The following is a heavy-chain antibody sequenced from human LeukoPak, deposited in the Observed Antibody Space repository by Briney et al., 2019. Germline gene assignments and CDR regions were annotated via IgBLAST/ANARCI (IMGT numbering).Heavy chain of an antibody. CDR3: AREAHYDSKYYYYYMDV. CDR2: ISYDGSNK. J-gene: IGHJ6*03. CDR1: GFTFSSYA. D-gene: IGHD3-22*01. Sequence: GGSLRFSCAASGFTFSSYAMHWVRQAPGKGLEWVAVISYDGSNKCYADSVKGRFTISRDNSKNTLYLQMNSLRAEDTAVYYCAREAHYDSKYYYYYMDVWGKGTTVTVSS. V-gene: IGHV3-30*04.